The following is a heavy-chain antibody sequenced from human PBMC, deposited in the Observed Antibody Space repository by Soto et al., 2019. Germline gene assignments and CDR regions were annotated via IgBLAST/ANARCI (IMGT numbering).Heavy chain of an antibody. Sequence: GGSLRLSCAASGFTFDDYTMHWVRQAPGKGLEWVSLISWDGVSTYYADSVKGRITISRDNSKNSMSLQMNSLRTEDTALYYCAKDSGYFTPFDYWGQGTLVTVSS. CDR1: GFTFDDYT. V-gene: IGHV3-43*01. D-gene: IGHD5-12*01. CDR3: AKDSGYFTPFDY. J-gene: IGHJ4*02. CDR2: ISWDGVST.